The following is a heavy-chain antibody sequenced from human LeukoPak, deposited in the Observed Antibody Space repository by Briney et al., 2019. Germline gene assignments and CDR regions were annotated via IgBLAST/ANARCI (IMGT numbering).Heavy chain of an antibody. CDR2: MNPNSGNT. CDR3: ARSRGYSYGYSDY. V-gene: IGHV1-8*01. CDR1: GYTFTSYD. J-gene: IGHJ4*02. Sequence: ASVKVSCKASGYTFTSYDINWVRQAPGQGLEWMGWMNPNSGNTDYAQKFQGRVTMTRNTSISTAYMELNILRSEATAVYYCARSRGYSYGYSDYWGQGTLVTVSS. D-gene: IGHD5-18*01.